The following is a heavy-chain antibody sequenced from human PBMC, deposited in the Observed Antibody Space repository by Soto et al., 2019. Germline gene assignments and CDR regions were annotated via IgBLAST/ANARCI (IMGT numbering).Heavy chain of an antibody. Sequence: EVHLLESGGGLVQRGESLRLSCAASGFSFIDFAMSWVRQAPGKGLEWVSAISGSGHNTYYTESLKGRFTISRDNSKNTLSLQVKSLRAEDTAVYYCAKAGCSGTNCHFWALESWGQGTLVTVSS. CDR3: AKAGCSGTNCHFWALES. V-gene: IGHV3-23*01. J-gene: IGHJ4*02. CDR1: GFSFIDFA. CDR2: ISGSGHNT. D-gene: IGHD3-3*02.